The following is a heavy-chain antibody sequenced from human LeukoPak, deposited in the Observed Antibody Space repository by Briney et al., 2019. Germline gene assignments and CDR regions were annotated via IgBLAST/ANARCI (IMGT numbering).Heavy chain of an antibody. D-gene: IGHD2-2*01. CDR2: IYYSGST. V-gene: IGHV4-39*07. J-gene: IGHJ3*02. CDR1: GGSISSSSYY. Sequence: SETLSLTCTVSGGSISSSSYYWGWIRQPPGKGLEWIGSIYYSGSTYYNPSLKSRVTISVDTSKNQFSLKLSSVTAADTAVYYCARGDTLGYCSSTSCPLGDAFDIWGQGTMVTVSS. CDR3: ARGDTLGYCSSTSCPLGDAFDI.